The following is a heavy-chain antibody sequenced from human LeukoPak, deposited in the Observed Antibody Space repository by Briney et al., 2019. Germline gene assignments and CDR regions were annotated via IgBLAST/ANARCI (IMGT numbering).Heavy chain of an antibody. CDR2: INHSGST. Sequence: TSETLSLTCAVYGGSFSGYYWSWTRQPPGKGLEWIGEINHSGSTNYNPSLKSRVTISVDTSKNQFSLKLSSVTAADTAVYYCARGVERYYFDYWGQGTLVTVSS. CDR3: ARGVERYYFDY. V-gene: IGHV4-34*01. CDR1: GGSFSGYY. J-gene: IGHJ4*02.